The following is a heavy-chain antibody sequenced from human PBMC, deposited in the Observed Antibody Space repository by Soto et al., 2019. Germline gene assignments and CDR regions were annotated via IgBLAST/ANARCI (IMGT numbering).Heavy chain of an antibody. D-gene: IGHD1-1*01. CDR3: ARDGQASSGTGTYYYYGMDV. J-gene: IGHJ6*02. CDR1: GFTFTSSA. V-gene: IGHV1-58*01. Sequence: SVKVSCKASGFTFTSSAVQWVRQARGQRLEWIGWIVVGSGNTNYAQKFQERVTITRDMSTSTAYMELNSLRSEDTAVYYCARDGQASSGTGTYYYYGMDVWGQGTTVTVSS. CDR2: IVVGSGNT.